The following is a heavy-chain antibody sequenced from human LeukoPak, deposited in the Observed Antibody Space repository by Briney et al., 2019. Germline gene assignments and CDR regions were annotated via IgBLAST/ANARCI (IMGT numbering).Heavy chain of an antibody. CDR2: IYHSGST. CDR1: GYSISSGYY. J-gene: IGHJ6*03. Sequence: SETLSLTCTVSGYSISSGYYWGWIRQPPGKGLEWIGSIYHSGSTYYNPSLKSRVTISVDTSKNQFSLKLSSVTAADTAVYFCARGGGLGFYYYYMDVWGKGTTVTISS. D-gene: IGHD3/OR15-3a*01. CDR3: ARGGGLGFYYYYMDV. V-gene: IGHV4-38-2*02.